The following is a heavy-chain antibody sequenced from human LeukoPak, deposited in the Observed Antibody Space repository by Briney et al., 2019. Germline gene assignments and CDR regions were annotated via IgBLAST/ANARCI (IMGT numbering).Heavy chain of an antibody. CDR1: GFTFSSYT. J-gene: IGHJ4*02. D-gene: IGHD4-23*01. CDR2: ISGSSYYI. Sequence: GGSLRLSCAASGFTFSSYTMNWVRQAPGKGLGWVSSISGSSYYIYYADSVKGRFTISRDNAKNSLYLQMNSLRAEDTAVYYCARDIYGGNWPNDYWGQGTLVTVSS. V-gene: IGHV3-21*01. CDR3: ARDIYGGNWPNDY.